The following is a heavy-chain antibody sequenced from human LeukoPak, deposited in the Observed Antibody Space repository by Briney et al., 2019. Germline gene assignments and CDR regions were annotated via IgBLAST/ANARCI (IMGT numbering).Heavy chain of an antibody. CDR1: GGTFSSYA. D-gene: IGHD1-1*01. Sequence: ASVKVSCKASGGTFSSYAISWVRQAPGQGLEWMGGIIPIFGTANYAQKFQGRVTITADKSTSTAYMELSSLRSEDTAVYYCASGTTVNWFDPWGQGTLVTDSS. V-gene: IGHV1-69*06. CDR2: IIPIFGTA. J-gene: IGHJ5*02. CDR3: ASGTTVNWFDP.